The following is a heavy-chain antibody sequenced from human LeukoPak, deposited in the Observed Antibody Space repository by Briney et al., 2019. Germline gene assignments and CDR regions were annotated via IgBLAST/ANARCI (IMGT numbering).Heavy chain of an antibody. CDR1: GDSISSYY. Sequence: SGTLSLTCAVSGDSISSYYWNWIRLPPGKGLEWIGHMYDSGSTNYNPSLKSRITISGDTPKNQFSLRLSSVTAADTAVYYCARGGVGATSFNFDYWGQGTLVTVSS. D-gene: IGHD1-26*01. J-gene: IGHJ4*02. CDR2: MYDSGST. CDR3: ARGGVGATSFNFDY. V-gene: IGHV4-59*01.